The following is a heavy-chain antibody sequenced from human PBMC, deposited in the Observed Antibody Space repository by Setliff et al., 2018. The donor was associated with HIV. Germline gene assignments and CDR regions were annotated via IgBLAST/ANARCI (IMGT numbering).Heavy chain of an antibody. CDR1: GGSISSGDYY. CDR2: IYYSGST. D-gene: IGHD3-10*01. J-gene: IGHJ5*02. V-gene: IGHV4-31*03. Sequence: SSETLSLTCTVSGGSISSGDYYWTWIRQHPGKGLEWIGYIYYSGSTYYNPSLKSRVTISVDTSKNQFSLKLSSVTAADTAVYYCVRERIGELLNWFDPWGQGTLVTVSS. CDR3: VRERIGELLNWFDP.